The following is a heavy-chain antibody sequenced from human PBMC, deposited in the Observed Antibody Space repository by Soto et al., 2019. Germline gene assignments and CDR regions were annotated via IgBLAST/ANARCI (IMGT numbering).Heavy chain of an antibody. V-gene: IGHV3-74*01. CDR1: GFTFSSYW. D-gene: IGHD6-13*01. CDR3: ARQYSSSLKHFDC. CDR2: INGGGGTT. J-gene: IGHJ4*02. Sequence: PGGSLRLSCAASGFTFSSYWMHWVRQSPGKGLVWGSSINGGGGTTHSADSVKGRFTTPRDHSKNPLFLQIASLRAEDTAVYFCARQYSSSLKHFDCWGQGTLVTVSS.